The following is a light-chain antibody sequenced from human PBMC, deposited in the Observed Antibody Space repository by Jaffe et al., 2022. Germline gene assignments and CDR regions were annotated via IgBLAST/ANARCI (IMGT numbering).Light chain of an antibody. CDR3: SSYAGSNTFVV. V-gene: IGLV2-8*01. Sequence: QSALTQPPSASGSPGQSVTISCTGTSSDVGGYNYVSWYQQHPGKAPKLMIYEVTKRPSGVPDRFSGSKSGNTASLTVSGLQAEDEADYYCSSYAGSNTFVVFAGGTKLTVL. CDR1: SSDVGGYNY. CDR2: EVT. J-gene: IGLJ2*01.